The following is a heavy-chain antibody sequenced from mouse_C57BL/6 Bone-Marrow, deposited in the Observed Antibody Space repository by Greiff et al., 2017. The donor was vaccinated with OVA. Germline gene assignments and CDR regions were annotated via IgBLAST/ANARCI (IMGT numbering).Heavy chain of an antibody. V-gene: IGHV3-6*01. CDR2: ISYDGSN. CDR3: AKGPEYVLDY. J-gene: IGHJ2*01. Sequence: EVQLVESGPGLVKPSQSLSLTCSVTGYSITSGYYWNWIRQFPGNKLEWMGYISYDGSNNYNPSLKNRISITRDTSKNQFFLKLNSVTTEDTATYYCAKGPEYVLDYWGQGTTLTVSS. D-gene: IGHD5-1*01. CDR1: GYSITSGYY.